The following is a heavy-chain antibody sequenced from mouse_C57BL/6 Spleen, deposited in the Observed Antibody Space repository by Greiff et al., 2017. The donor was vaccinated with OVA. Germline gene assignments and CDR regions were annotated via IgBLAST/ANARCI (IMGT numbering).Heavy chain of an antibody. V-gene: IGHV1-64*01. CDR1: GYTFTSYW. CDR3: ARHYGSSYEYVDV. D-gene: IGHD1-1*01. J-gene: IGHJ1*03. Sequence: QVQLQQPGAELVKPGASVKLSCKASGYTFTSYWMHWVKQRPGQGLEWIGMIHPNSGSTNYNEKFKSKATLTVDKSSSTAYMQLSSLTSEDSAVYYCARHYGSSYEYVDVWGTGTTVTVAS. CDR2: IHPNSGST.